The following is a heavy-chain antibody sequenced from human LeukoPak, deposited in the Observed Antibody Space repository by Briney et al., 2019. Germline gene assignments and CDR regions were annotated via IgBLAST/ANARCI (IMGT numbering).Heavy chain of an antibody. Sequence: SETLSLTCTVSGGSISSYYWSWIQQPPGKGLEWIGYIYYSGSTNYNPSLKSRVTISVDTSKNQFSLKLSSVTAADTAVYYCARRGEEWELLGGXXXDIWGQGTMXTVSS. D-gene: IGHD1-26*01. CDR1: GGSISSYY. CDR2: IYYSGST. V-gene: IGHV4-59*08. J-gene: IGHJ3*02. CDR3: ARRGEEWELLGGXXXDI.